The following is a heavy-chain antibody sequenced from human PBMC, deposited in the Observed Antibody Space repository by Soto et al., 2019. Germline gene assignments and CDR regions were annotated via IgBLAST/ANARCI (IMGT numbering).Heavy chain of an antibody. CDR1: GFTFFAYW. J-gene: IGHJ5*01. CDR2: INSDGSHT. D-gene: IGHD4-17*01. Sequence: EVQLVESGGGLVQPGGSLRLSCAASGFTFFAYWIHWVRQVPGKGLVWVSRINSDGSHTSYADSVRGRFTISRDNSKNTVHLQMNSLTAEDTAVYYCAKAGDYGDYAGENWFDSWGQGSLVTVSS. CDR3: AKAGDYGDYAGENWFDS. V-gene: IGHV3-74*01.